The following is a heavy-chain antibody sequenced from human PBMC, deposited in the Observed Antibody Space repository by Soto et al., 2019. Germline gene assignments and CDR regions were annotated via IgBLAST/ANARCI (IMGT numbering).Heavy chain of an antibody. CDR1: GFTVSSKY. Sequence: GGSLRLSCAASGFTVSSKYMSWVRQAPGKGLEWVSLIQSGGPTYYADSAKGRSTISRDTSENTLHLQMNSLRAEDTAVYYCARVNVGVVAATYSYYMDVWGKGTTVTVSS. D-gene: IGHD2-15*01. CDR3: ARVNVGVVAATYSYYMDV. CDR2: IQSGGPT. V-gene: IGHV3-66*01. J-gene: IGHJ6*03.